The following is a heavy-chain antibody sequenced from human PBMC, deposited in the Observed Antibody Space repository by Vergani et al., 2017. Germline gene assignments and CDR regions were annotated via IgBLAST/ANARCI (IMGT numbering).Heavy chain of an antibody. CDR2: IHTGGST. D-gene: IGHD2-15*01. Sequence: QVKLQESGPGLLKPSQTLSLTCTVSCESIRSGSHYWSRLRQPAGKGSEWIGHIHTGGSTDPNPSFKSRVTISVDTSKSQFSLKLNSVTVADTAVYYCASSRPYCTSGSCPAIWGQGTLVTVSS. V-gene: IGHV4-61*02. CDR3: ASSRPYCTSGSCPAI. J-gene: IGHJ4*02. CDR1: CESIRSGSHY.